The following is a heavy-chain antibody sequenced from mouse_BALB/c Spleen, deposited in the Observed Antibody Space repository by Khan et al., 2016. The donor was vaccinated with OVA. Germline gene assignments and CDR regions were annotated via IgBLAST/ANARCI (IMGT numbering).Heavy chain of an antibody. Sequence: EVKLLESGPGLVKPSQSLSLTCTVTGYSITSEFAWNWIRQFPGNQLEWMGYISYSGNTRYNPSLKSLISITRDTSRNQFFLQLNSVTTEDTATDYCARKDYYDYDPFPYWGQGTLVTVSA. V-gene: IGHV3-2*02. D-gene: IGHD2-4*01. CDR3: ARKDYYDYDPFPY. CDR2: ISYSGNT. CDR1: GYSITSEFA. J-gene: IGHJ3*01.